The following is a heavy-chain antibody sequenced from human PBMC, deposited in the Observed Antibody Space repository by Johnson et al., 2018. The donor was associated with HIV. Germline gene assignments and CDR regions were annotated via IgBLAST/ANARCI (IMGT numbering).Heavy chain of an antibody. Sequence: EQLVESGGGLIQPGGSLRLSCAASGLTFTNAWMNWVRQAPGKGLEWAGRIKSKTDGGTTDYAAPVKGRFTISRDDSKNTLYLQMNSLRVEDTAVYYCAREGAWEVRPGAFDIWGQGTMVTVSS. J-gene: IGHJ3*02. CDR1: GLTFTNAW. CDR2: IKSKTDGGTT. D-gene: IGHD1-26*01. CDR3: AREGAWEVRPGAFDI. V-gene: IGHV3-15*01.